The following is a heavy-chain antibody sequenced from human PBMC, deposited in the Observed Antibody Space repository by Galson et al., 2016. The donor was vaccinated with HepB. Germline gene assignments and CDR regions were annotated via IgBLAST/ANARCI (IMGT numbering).Heavy chain of an antibody. V-gene: IGHV3-23*01. D-gene: IGHD3-16*01. J-gene: IGHJ4*02. Sequence: LRLSCAASGFSFSTSGMSRVRQTPGRGLEWVSGITGSGGTTHYADSVKGRFTIPRDNSKNTLYLYMNSLRAGDTAVYYCGKHGGFDYWGQGALVTVSS. CDR1: GFSFSTSG. CDR3: GKHGGFDY. CDR2: ITGSGGTT.